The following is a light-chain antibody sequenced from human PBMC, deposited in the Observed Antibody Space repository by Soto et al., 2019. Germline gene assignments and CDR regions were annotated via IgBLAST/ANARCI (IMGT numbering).Light chain of an antibody. CDR1: SSNIGAGYD. V-gene: IGLV1-40*01. Sequence: QSVLTQPPSVSGAPGQRVTISCTGSSSNIGAGYDVHWYQQLPGTAPKVFIYGNSNRPSGVPDRFSGSKPGTSASLAITGLQAEDEADYYCQSYDTSLSGAVFGGGTKVTVL. CDR2: GNS. CDR3: QSYDTSLSGAV. J-gene: IGLJ2*01.